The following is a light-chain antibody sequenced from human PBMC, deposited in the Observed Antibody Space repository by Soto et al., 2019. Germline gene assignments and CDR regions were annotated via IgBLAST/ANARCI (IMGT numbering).Light chain of an antibody. CDR2: GNS. CDR3: QSYDTSLSALYV. J-gene: IGLJ1*01. V-gene: IGLV1-40*01. Sequence: QLVLTQPPSVSGAPGQRVTISCTGSNSNIGAGYDEHWYQLLPGTAPKLLIYGNSNRPSGVPDRFSGSKSGTSASLAITGLQAEDDADYYCQSYDTSLSALYVFGTGTKVTVL. CDR1: NSNIGAGYD.